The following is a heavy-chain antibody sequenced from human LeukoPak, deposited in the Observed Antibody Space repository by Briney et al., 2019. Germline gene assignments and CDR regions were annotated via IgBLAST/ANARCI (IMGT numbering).Heavy chain of an antibody. Sequence: PSETLSLTCAVYGGSFSGYYWSWIRQPPGKGLEWIGEINHSGSTNYNPSLKSRVTISVDTSKNQFSLKLSSVTAADTAVYYCARVKYSSSWYKFNYYYYMDVWGKGTTVTVSS. J-gene: IGHJ6*03. CDR2: INHSGST. D-gene: IGHD6-13*01. CDR1: GGSFSGYY. CDR3: ARVKYSSSWYKFNYYYYMDV. V-gene: IGHV4-34*01.